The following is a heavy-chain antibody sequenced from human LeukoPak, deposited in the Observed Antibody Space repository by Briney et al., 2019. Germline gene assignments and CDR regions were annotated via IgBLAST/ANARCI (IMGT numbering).Heavy chain of an antibody. V-gene: IGHV3-23*01. CDR3: AKGSTKGDSYGYGY. J-gene: IGHJ4*02. Sequence: PGASLRLSCAASGFTFSSYAMSWVRQAPGKGLEWVSAISGSGGSAYYADSVKGRFTISRDNSKNTLYLQMNSLRAEDTAVYYCAKGSTKGDSYGYGYWSQGTLVIVSS. D-gene: IGHD5-18*01. CDR2: ISGSGGSA. CDR1: GFTFSSYA.